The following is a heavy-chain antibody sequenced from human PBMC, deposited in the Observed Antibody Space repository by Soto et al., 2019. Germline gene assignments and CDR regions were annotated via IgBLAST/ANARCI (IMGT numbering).Heavy chain of an antibody. J-gene: IGHJ4*02. V-gene: IGHV4-39*01. D-gene: IGHD3-9*01. CDR1: DDSINSDKYY. Sequence: QLQLQESGPGLVKPSETLSLTCSVSDDSINSDKYYWGWMRQPPGKGLEWIGSIYYRGNAYYNPSLQTRVTISLDKSRSQFSLKLNSVTAADSAVYFCARLEGLATISYYFDFWCPGALVTVSS. CDR2: IYYRGNA. CDR3: ARLEGLATISYYFDF.